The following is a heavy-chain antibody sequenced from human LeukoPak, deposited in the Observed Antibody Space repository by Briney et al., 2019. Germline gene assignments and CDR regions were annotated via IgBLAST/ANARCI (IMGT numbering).Heavy chain of an antibody. J-gene: IGHJ4*01. Sequence: SETLSLTCTVSGGSISSYYWSWIRQPAGKGLEWIGRIYTSGSTNHNPSLKSRGTMSVDTSKNQFSLKLSSVTAADTAVYYGARGGYSGYDWDYWGQGILVTVTS. CDR3: ARGGYSGYDWDY. CDR1: GGSISSYY. CDR2: IYTSGST. V-gene: IGHV4-4*07. D-gene: IGHD5-12*01.